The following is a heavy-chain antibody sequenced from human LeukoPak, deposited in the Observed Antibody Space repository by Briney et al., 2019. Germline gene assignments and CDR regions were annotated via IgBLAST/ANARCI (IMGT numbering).Heavy chain of an antibody. J-gene: IGHJ4*02. Sequence: GGSLRLSCAASGFTFSSFAMSGVREAPGKGPDWGSVISGSGGSTYYADPMKGRLTISRDNFKDTLYLQMSSLRAEDTAVYYCAKSGYCSGGNCFAWVDYWGQGTLVTVSS. V-gene: IGHV3-23*01. D-gene: IGHD2-15*01. CDR1: GFTFSSFA. CDR3: AKSGYCSGGNCFAWVDY. CDR2: ISGSGGST.